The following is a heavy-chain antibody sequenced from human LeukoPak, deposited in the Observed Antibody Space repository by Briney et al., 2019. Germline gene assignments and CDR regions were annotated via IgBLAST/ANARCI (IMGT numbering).Heavy chain of an antibody. Sequence: RSETLSLTCAVSGESFSGNYWSWLRQPPGKGLEWIGEINHSGSTNYNPSLKSRVTISVDTSKDQFSLKLSSANAAHKAVYYGAGVHSLADYYYYGMDVWGQGTTVTVSS. D-gene: IGHD3-3*02. J-gene: IGHJ6*02. CDR1: GESFSGNY. CDR3: AGVHSLADYYYYGMDV. V-gene: IGHV4-34*01. CDR2: INHSGST.